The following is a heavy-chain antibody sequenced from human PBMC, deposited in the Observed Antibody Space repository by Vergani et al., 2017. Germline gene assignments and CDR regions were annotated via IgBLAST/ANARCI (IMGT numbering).Heavy chain of an antibody. D-gene: IGHD6-19*01. J-gene: IGHJ3*02. V-gene: IGHV3-23*01. CDR1: GFTFSSYS. Sequence: VQLLESGGDLVQPGGSLRLSCAASGFTFSSYSMNWVRQAPGKGLEWVSTLSASDRRTHYADSVKGRFTISRDNSKNTLFLHMNSLRPEDTAVYYCAKVGRSEVAGTFGAFDIWGQGTMVTVSS. CDR3: AKVGRSEVAGTFGAFDI. CDR2: LSASDRRT.